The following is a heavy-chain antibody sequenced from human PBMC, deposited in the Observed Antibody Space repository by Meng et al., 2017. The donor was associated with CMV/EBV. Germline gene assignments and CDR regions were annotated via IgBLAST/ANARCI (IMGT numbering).Heavy chain of an antibody. CDR3: ARITLYSSSWPSFDP. D-gene: IGHD6-13*01. J-gene: IGHJ5*02. V-gene: IGHV2-70*20. Sequence: SGPTLVKPTQTLTLTCTFSGFSLSTSRMCVSWVRQPPGKALEWLALIDWDDDKYYSTSLKTRLTISKDTSKNQVVLTMTNMDPVDTATYYCARITLYSSSWPSFDPWGQGTLVTVSS. CDR2: IDWDDDK. CDR1: GFSLSTSRMC.